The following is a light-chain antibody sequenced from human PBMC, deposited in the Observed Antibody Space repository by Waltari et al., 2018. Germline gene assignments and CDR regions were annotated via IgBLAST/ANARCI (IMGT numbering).Light chain of an antibody. CDR1: QSTNSR. CDR3: QQYTGYPIT. V-gene: IGKV1-5*03. Sequence: DIQMTQSPSTPSASVGDRVSITCRASQSTNSRLAWYQQKPGKVPRLLIYKVSNLEREVPSRFSGSGSGTEFTLTISSLQPDDLATYYCQQYTGYPITFGGGTKVEIK. CDR2: KVS. J-gene: IGKJ4*01.